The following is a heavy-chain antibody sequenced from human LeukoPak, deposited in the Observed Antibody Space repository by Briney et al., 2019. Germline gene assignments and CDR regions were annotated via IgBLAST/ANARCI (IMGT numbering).Heavy chain of an antibody. V-gene: IGHV3-7*03. Sequence: PGGSLRLSCAASGFIFSNYWMSWVRQAPGKGPEWLTNIKEDGSEKYYVDSVKGRFTISRDNAKNSLYLQMNSLRAEDTAVYYCARGGGSGYFDLWGRGTLVTASS. CDR3: ARGGGSGYFDL. CDR1: GFIFSNYW. J-gene: IGHJ2*01. D-gene: IGHD3-16*01. CDR2: IKEDGSEK.